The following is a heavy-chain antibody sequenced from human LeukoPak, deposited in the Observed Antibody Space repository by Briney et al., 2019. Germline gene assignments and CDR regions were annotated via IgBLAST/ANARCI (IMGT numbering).Heavy chain of an antibody. Sequence: PGGSLRLSCAASGFTFDDYAMHWVRQAPGKGLEWVSGISWNSGSIGYADSVKGRFTISRDNAKNSLYLQMNSLRAEDTALYYCAKDMFFWSVAGFDYWGQGTLVTVSS. V-gene: IGHV3-9*01. D-gene: IGHD6-19*01. CDR3: AKDMFFWSVAGFDY. CDR2: ISWNSGSI. J-gene: IGHJ4*02. CDR1: GFTFDDYA.